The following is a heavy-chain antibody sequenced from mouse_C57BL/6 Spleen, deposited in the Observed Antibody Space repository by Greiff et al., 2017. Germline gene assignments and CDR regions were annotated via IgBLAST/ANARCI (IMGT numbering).Heavy chain of an antibody. CDR1: GYTFTDYN. CDR3: ARSGGTAWFAY. D-gene: IGHD1-1*02. V-gene: IGHV1-22*01. Sequence: EVQLQQSGPELVKPGASVKMSCKASGYTFTDYNMHWVKQSHGKSLEWIGYINPNNGGTSYNQKFKGKATLTVNKSPSTAYMELRSLTSEDSAVYYCARSGGTAWFAYWGQGTLVTVSA. J-gene: IGHJ3*01. CDR2: INPNNGGT.